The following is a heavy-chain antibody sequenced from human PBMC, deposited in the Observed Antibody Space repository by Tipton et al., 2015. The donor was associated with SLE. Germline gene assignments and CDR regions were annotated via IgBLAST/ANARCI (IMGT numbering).Heavy chain of an antibody. J-gene: IGHJ4*02. D-gene: IGHD2/OR15-2a*01. Sequence: SLRLSCATSGFTFSNAWMSWVRQAPGKGLEWVGRIKSNIEGGTTDYAAPVKGRFTISRDDSKTTLYLQINSLKTEDTAVYYCATDVTKDCNNSGCHPEDFWGQGTLVTVSS. CDR3: ATDVTKDCNNSGCHPEDF. CDR2: IKSNIEGGTT. V-gene: IGHV3-15*01. CDR1: GFTFSNAW.